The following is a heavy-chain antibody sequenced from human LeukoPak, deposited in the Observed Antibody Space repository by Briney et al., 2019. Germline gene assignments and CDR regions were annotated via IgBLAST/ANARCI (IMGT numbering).Heavy chain of an antibody. CDR2: IYNSGRT. J-gene: IGHJ4*02. CDR3: AREGGYVERTLDS. Sequence: SQTLSLTCTVSGGSISSGGNFWTWIRQHPGKGLEWIGYIYNSGRTYYNPSLKSRVTISLDTSKNQLSLKLSSVTAADTAVYYCAREGGYVERTLDSWGQGTLVTVSP. V-gene: IGHV4-31*03. CDR1: GGSISSGGNF. D-gene: IGHD3-10*02.